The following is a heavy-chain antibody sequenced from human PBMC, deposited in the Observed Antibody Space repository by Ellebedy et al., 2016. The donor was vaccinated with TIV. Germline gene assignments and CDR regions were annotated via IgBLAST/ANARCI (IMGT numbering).Heavy chain of an antibody. CDR1: GYSFTSYW. D-gene: IGHD2-21*01. V-gene: IGHV5-51*01. CDR3: AKRDGDWGS. CDR2: IYPADSDT. Sequence: GGSLRLSXQGSGYSFTSYWIGWVRQMPGKGLEWMGIIYPADSDTRYSPSFEGQVTISVDKSITTAYLQRNSLKASDTAMYYCAKRDGDWGSWGQGTLVTVSS. J-gene: IGHJ5*02.